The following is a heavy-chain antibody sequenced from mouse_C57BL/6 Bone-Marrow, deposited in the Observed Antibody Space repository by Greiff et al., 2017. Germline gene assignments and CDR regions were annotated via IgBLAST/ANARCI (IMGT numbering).Heavy chain of an antibody. J-gene: IGHJ3*01. V-gene: IGHV1-52*01. D-gene: IGHD2-4*01. CDR3: AREGIYYDYDDGVAY. CDR2: IDPSDSET. CDR1: GYTFTSYW. Sequence: QVQLQQPGAELVRPGSSVKLSCKASGYTFTSYWMHWVKQRPIQGLEWIGNIDPSDSETHYNQKFKDKATLTVDKSSSTAYMQLSSLTSADSEVYYCAREGIYYDYDDGVAYWGQGTLVTVSA.